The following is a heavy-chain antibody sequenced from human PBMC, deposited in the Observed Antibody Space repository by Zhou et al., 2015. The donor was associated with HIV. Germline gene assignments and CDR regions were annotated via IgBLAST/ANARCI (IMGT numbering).Heavy chain of an antibody. Sequence: SSYAISWVRQAPGQGLEWMGGIIPIFGTANYAQKFQGRVTITADKSTNTAYMDLSSLRSEDTAVYYCAREGWGSWYFDLWGRGTLVSVSS. J-gene: IGHJ2*01. D-gene: IGHD7-27*01. CDR2: IIPIFGTA. V-gene: IGHV1-69*06. CDR1: SSYA. CDR3: AREGWGSWYFDL.